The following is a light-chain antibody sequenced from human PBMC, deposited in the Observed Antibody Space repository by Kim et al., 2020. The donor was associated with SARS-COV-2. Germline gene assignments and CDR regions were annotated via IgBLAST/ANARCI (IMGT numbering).Light chain of an antibody. CDR1: QSITRNY. CDR3: QHYGSSSGT. V-gene: IGKV3-20*01. CDR2: SAS. J-gene: IGKJ1*01. Sequence: EIVLTQSPGTLSLSPGNRATISCRASQSITRNYLAWYQQKGGQAPRLLIHSASSRATGIPDRISGSGSGTDFTLTISRLEPEDFAVYYCQHYGSSSGTFGPGTKVDIK.